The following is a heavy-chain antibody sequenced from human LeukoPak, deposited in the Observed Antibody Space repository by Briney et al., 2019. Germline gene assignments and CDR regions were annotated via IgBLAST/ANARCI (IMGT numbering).Heavy chain of an antibody. J-gene: IGHJ4*02. V-gene: IGHV3-53*01. D-gene: IGHD2-15*01. CDR2: IDSGGSK. CDR1: GFTLTSNY. Sequence: GGSLRLSCAASGFTLTSNYMTWVRQAPGKGLEWVSVIDSGGSKYYADSVKGGFTISRDNSKNTLYLQMNSLKAEDTAVYYCARERGSCSGGSCYSGGSFDYWGQGTLVTVSS. CDR3: ARERGSCSGGSCYSGGSFDY.